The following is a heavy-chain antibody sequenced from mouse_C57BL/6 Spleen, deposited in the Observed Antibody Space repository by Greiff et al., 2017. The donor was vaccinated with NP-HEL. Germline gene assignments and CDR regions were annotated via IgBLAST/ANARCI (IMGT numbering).Heavy chain of an antibody. V-gene: IGHV1-69*01. CDR3: ARYSYSTAYAMDY. CDR1: GYTFTSYW. CDR2: IDPSDSYT. D-gene: IGHD2-5*01. J-gene: IGHJ4*01. Sequence: QVQLQQPGAELVMPGASVKLSCKASGYTFTSYWMHWVKQRPGHGLEWIGEIDPSDSYTNYNQKFKGKSTLTVDKSSSTAYMQLSSLTSEDSAVYYCARYSYSTAYAMDYWGQGATVTVSS.